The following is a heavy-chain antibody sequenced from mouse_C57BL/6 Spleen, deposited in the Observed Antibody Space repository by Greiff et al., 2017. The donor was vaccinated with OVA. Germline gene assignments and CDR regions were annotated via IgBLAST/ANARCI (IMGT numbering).Heavy chain of an antibody. CDR1: GYTFTSCG. J-gene: IGHJ4*01. D-gene: IGHD2-5*01. CDR2: IYPRSGNT. Sequence: QVQLQQSGAELARPGASVKLSCKASGYTFTSCGISWVKQRTGQGLEWIGEIYPRSGNTYYNEKFKGKATLTADKSSSTAYMELRSLTSEDSAVYFCARSAVTSHYYAMDYWGQGTSVTVSS. CDR3: ARSAVTSHYYAMDY. V-gene: IGHV1-81*01.